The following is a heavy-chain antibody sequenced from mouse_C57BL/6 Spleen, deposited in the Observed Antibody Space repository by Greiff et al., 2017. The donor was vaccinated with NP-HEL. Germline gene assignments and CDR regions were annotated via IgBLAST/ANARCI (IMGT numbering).Heavy chain of an antibody. CDR3: ASRSSNYVDYFDY. D-gene: IGHD2-5*01. CDR1: GYTFTDYY. V-gene: IGHV1-19*01. Sequence: EVQLQQSGPVLVKPGASVKMSCKASGYTFTDYYMNWVKQSHGKSLEWIGVINPYNGGTSYNQKFKGKATLTVDKSSSTAYMELNSLTSEDSAVYYCASRSSNYVDYFDYWGQGTTLTVSS. CDR2: INPYNGGT. J-gene: IGHJ2*01.